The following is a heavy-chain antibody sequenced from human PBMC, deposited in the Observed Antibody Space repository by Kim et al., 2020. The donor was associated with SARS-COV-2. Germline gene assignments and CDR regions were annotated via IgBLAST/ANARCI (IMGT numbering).Heavy chain of an antibody. J-gene: IGHJ4*02. CDR1: GFTFSGSA. V-gene: IGHV3-73*01. CDR2: IRSKANSYAT. CDR3: TRLSIAVAGNFDY. Sequence: GGSLRLSCAASGFTFSGSAMHWVRQASGKGLEWVGRIRSKANSYATAYAASVKGRFTISRDDSKNTAYLQMNSLKTEDTAVYYCTRLSIAVAGNFDYWGQGTLVTVSS. D-gene: IGHD6-19*01.